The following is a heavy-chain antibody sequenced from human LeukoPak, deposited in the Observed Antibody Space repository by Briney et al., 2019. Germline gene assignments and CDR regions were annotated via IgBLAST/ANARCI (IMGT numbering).Heavy chain of an antibody. CDR1: GYSENFYG. V-gene: IGHV1-18*01. J-gene: IGHJ6*03. CDR2: ISAQHGQT. Sequence: ASVKVSCKTSGYSENFYGITWVRQVAGQGLEWMGWISAQHGQTEYAPNSQDRVTMTTDTYTNTAYMELRSLRSDDTAVYYCARVGSSGWYSYYYYMDVWGKGTTVTVSS. D-gene: IGHD6-19*01. CDR3: ARVGSSGWYSYYYYMDV.